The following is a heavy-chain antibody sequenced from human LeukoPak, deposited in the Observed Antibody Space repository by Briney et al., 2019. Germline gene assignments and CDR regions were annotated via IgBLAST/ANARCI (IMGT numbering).Heavy chain of an antibody. D-gene: IGHD5-24*01. CDR3: ASLKTDGYFDY. Sequence: ASVKVSCKASGCTFSSYGISWVRQAPGQGLEWMGWISAYYGNTNYAQKFRGRVTMTTDTSTSTAYMELRSLRSDDTAVYYCASLKTDGYFDYWGQGTLVTVSS. J-gene: IGHJ4*02. V-gene: IGHV1-18*01. CDR1: GCTFSSYG. CDR2: ISAYYGNT.